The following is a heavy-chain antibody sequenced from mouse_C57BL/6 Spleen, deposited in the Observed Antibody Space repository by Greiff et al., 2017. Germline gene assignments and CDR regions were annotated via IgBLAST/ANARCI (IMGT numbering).Heavy chain of an antibody. CDR3: ASLNGDHNFDV. D-gene: IGHD4-1*02. CDR1: GYTFTDYY. CDR2: IYPGSGNT. Sequence: QVQLQQSGAELVRPGASVKLSCKASGYTFTDYYINWVKQRPGQGLEWIARIYPGSGNTYYNEKFKGKATLTAEKSSSTAYMQLSSLTSEDSAVYFCASLNGDHNFDVWGTGTTVTVSS. V-gene: IGHV1-76*01. J-gene: IGHJ1*03.